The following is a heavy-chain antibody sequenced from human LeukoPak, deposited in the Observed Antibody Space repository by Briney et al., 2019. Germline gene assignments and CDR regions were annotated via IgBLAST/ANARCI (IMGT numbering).Heavy chain of an antibody. CDR2: IYYSGST. V-gene: IGHV4-30-4*01. D-gene: IGHD3-3*01. Sequence: PSQTLSLTCTVSGGSISSGGYYWSWIRQPPGKGLEWIGYIYYSGSTYYNPSLKSRVTISVDMSKNQFSLKLSSVTAADTAVYYCARMTNYDFWSGYYSEYGMDVWGQGTTVTVSS. J-gene: IGHJ6*02. CDR1: GGSISSGGYY. CDR3: ARMTNYDFWSGYYSEYGMDV.